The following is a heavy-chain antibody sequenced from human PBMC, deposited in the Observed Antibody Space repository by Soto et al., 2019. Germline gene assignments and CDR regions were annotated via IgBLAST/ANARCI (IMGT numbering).Heavy chain of an antibody. D-gene: IGHD3-9*01. Sequence: GGSLRLSCVASGFRFASYGFHWVRQAPGKGLEWVAVIINDGREKNHADSVKDRFTISRDNSKNTLYLQMDSLRDEDTAVYYCVRDRDWAFDIWVQGTMVTVSS. CDR1: GFRFASYG. V-gene: IGHV3-33*05. CDR3: VRDRDWAFDI. CDR2: IINDGREK. J-gene: IGHJ3*02.